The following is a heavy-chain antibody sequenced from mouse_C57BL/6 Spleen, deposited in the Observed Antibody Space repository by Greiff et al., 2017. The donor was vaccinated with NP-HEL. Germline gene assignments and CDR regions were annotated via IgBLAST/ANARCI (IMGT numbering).Heavy chain of an antibody. J-gene: IGHJ4*01. CDR3: ARYMVTTAMDY. Sequence: EVKLVESGGGLVQPGGSLSLSCAASGFTFTDYYMSWVRQPPGKALEWLGFLRNKANGYTTEYSASVKGRFTISRDNSQSILYLQMNALRAEYSAAYYCARYMVTTAMDYWGQGTSVTVSS. CDR2: LRNKANGYTT. D-gene: IGHD2-2*01. V-gene: IGHV7-3*01. CDR1: GFTFTDYY.